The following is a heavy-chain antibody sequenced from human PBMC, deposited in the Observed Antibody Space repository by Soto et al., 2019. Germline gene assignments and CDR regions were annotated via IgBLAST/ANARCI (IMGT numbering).Heavy chain of an antibody. CDR3: AREGYYGSGSHYYYYMDV. V-gene: IGHV1-2*04. D-gene: IGHD3-10*01. CDR2: INPNSGGT. Sequence: QVQLVQSGAEVKKPGASVKVSCKASGYTFTGYYMHWVRQAPGQGLEWMGWINPNSGGTNYAQKFQGWVTMTSDTSISTAYMELSRLRSDDTAVYYCAREGYYGSGSHYYYYMDVWGKGTTVTVSS. J-gene: IGHJ6*03. CDR1: GYTFTGYY.